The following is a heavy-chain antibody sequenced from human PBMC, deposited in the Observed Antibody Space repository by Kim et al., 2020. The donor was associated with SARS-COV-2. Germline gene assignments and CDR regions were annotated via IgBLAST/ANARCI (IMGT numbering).Heavy chain of an antibody. Sequence: GGSLRLYCAASGFSFTSDWMTWVRQAPGKGLEWVASMNPNGREKYYVDSVKGRFTISRDNAKNSLYLQMTSLRAEDTAMYFCVRDGPDYGEYENYFDYWGQGTLVTVSS. V-gene: IGHV3-7*03. CDR3: VRDGPDYGEYENYFDY. CDR1: GFSFTSDW. CDR2: MNPNGREK. D-gene: IGHD4-17*01. J-gene: IGHJ4*02.